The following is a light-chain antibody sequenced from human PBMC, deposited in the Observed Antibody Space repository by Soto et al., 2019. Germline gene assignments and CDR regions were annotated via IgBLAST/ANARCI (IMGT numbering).Light chain of an antibody. CDR2: SNN. CDR3: AAWDDSLSGWV. V-gene: IGLV1-44*01. Sequence: QSVLTQPPSASGTPGQTITISCSGSSSNIGSNNVNSYQQLQGTAAKLLIYSNNQRPSGVPDRFSASNTATSTSLAISGLQSEDEDDYYCAAWDDSLSGWVFGGGTKLTVL. J-gene: IGLJ3*02. CDR1: SSNIGSNN.